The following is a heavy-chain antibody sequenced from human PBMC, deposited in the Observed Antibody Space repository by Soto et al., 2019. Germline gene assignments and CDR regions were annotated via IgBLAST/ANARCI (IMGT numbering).Heavy chain of an antibody. J-gene: IGHJ3*01. D-gene: IGHD2-2*01. V-gene: IGHV3-7*01. Sequence: TFGRRWKGWVREAPVKWLEWVGKKKKDGREKYYVDSVKGRFTLSRDNAQNSLYLQMNSLRAEDTAVYYCARGYCSGTSCYAGAFDFWGQGTMVTVSS. CDR3: ARGYCSGTSCYAGAFDF. CDR2: KKKDGREK. CDR1: TFGRRW.